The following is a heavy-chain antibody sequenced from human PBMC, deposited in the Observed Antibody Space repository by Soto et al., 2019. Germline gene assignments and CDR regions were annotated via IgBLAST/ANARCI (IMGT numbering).Heavy chain of an antibody. Sequence: QVRLEESGPGLVKPSETLSLICSVSGGSVNNANYFWNWIRHHPEHGLEWIGYIYYSGSTRYNPSFKTRATLAIDTSKNQFSLRLNSVTVADTAVYFCARDADYGGSRGGMDVWGRGTTVTVSS. D-gene: IGHD4-17*01. CDR1: GGSVNNANYF. CDR3: ARDADYGGSRGGMDV. CDR2: IYYSGST. J-gene: IGHJ6*02. V-gene: IGHV4-31*03.